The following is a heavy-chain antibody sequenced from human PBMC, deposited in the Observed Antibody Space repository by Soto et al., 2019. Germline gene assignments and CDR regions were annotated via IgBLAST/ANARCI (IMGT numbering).Heavy chain of an antibody. Sequence: EVQLVESGGGLVQPGGSLRLSCAAAGFTFSNYWMHWVRQAPGKGLVWVSRINSDGSSTFYADSVRGRFTISRDNAKNTVFLQMNSLRGEDTALYYCARGIQHRYGMDVWGQGTTVTVSS. D-gene: IGHD5-18*01. CDR3: ARGIQHRYGMDV. J-gene: IGHJ6*02. V-gene: IGHV3-74*01. CDR1: GFTFSNYW. CDR2: INSDGSST.